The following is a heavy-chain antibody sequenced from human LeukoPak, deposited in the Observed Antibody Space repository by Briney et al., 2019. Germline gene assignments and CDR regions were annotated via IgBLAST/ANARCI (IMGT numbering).Heavy chain of an antibody. J-gene: IGHJ4*02. D-gene: IGHD3-3*01. V-gene: IGHV3-23*01. CDR3: AEGGSYYSFWSGYHGLGY. CDR2: INDNGEST. Sequence: GSLRLSCAASGFTFSNYAMSWVRQAPGKGLEWVSAINDNGESTVYRDSVTGRFTISRDNSKNTLYLEMNSLRAEDTAIYYCAEGGSYYSFWSGYHGLGYWGQGTLVTVSS. CDR1: GFTFSNYA.